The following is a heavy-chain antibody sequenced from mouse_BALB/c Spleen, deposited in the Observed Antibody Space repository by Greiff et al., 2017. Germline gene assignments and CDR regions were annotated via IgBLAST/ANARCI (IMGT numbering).Heavy chain of an antibody. CDR3: ARGGITTVVEGYFDY. J-gene: IGHJ2*01. D-gene: IGHD1-1*01. V-gene: IGHV1-69*01. CDR1: GYTFTDYW. CDR2: IDTSDSYT. Sequence: VQLQQPGAELVMPGASVKMSCKASGYTFTDYWMHWVKQRPGQGLEWIGAIDTSDSYTSYNQKFKGKATLTVDESSSTAYMQLSSLTSEDSAVYYCARGGITTVVEGYFDYWGQGTTLTVSA.